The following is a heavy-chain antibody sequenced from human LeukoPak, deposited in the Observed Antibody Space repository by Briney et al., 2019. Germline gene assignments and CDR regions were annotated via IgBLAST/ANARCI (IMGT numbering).Heavy chain of an antibody. CDR1: GGSFSGYY. CDR2: INHSGST. J-gene: IGHJ6*03. D-gene: IGHD3-10*01. CDR3: ARPYGSGSYRFYYMDV. Sequence: RPSETLSLTCAVYGGSFSGYYWSWIRQPPGKGLEWIGEINHSGSTNYNPSLKSRVTISVDTSKNQFSLKLSSVTAADTAVYYCARPYGSGSYRFYYMDVWGKGTTVTISS. V-gene: IGHV4-34*01.